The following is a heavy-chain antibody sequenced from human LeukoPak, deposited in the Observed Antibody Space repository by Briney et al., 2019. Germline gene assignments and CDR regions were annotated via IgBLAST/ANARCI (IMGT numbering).Heavy chain of an antibody. Sequence: GGSLRLSCAASGFTFSSYSMNWVRQAPGKGLEWVAFIRYDGSNKYYADSVKGRFTISRDNSKNTLYLQMNSLRAEDTAVYYCAKDHYSNYVYYWYFDLWGRGTLVTVSS. D-gene: IGHD4-11*01. CDR3: AKDHYSNYVYYWYFDL. V-gene: IGHV3-30*02. J-gene: IGHJ2*01. CDR1: GFTFSSYS. CDR2: IRYDGSNK.